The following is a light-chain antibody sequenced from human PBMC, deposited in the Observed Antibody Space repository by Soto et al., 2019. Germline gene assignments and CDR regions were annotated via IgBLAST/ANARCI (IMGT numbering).Light chain of an antibody. CDR1: SSDIGAYNF. CDR3: SSYAGSNTVI. CDR2: EVT. Sequence: QAVVTQPPSASGSPGQSVTVSCTGTSSDIGAYNFVSWYQQHPGKAPKLMIYEVTKRPSGVPDRFSGSKSGNAASLTVSGLQAEDEADYYCSSYAGSNTVIFGGGTKLTVL. J-gene: IGLJ2*01. V-gene: IGLV2-8*01.